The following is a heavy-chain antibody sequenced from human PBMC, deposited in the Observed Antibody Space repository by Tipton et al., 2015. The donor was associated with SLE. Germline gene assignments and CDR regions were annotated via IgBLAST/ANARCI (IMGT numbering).Heavy chain of an antibody. CDR3: ARNGNCSGGHCVRALFDI. CDR1: GVSISSGSYY. CDR2: MYYSGAA. J-gene: IGHJ3*02. V-gene: IGHV4-61*02. Sequence: LRLSCTVSGVSISSGSYYWNWVRQPAGKGLEWIGSMYYSGAAYYNPSLKSRVTMSVDTSKNQFSLTLSSVTAADTAVYFCARNGNCSGGHCVRALFDIWGLGTMVTVSS. D-gene: IGHD2-15*01.